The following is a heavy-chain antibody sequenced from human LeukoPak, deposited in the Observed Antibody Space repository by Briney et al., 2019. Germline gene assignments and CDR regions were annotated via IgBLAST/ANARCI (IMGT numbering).Heavy chain of an antibody. CDR1: GFTFSDYY. J-gene: IGHJ4*02. V-gene: IGHV3-11*04. D-gene: IGHD6-13*01. Sequence: GGSLRLSCAASGFTFSDYYMSWIRQAPGKGLEWVSYISSSGSTIYYADSVKGRFTISRDNAKNSLYLQMNSLRAEDTAVYYCASNIAAADTSSPTYHLAACFDYWGQGTLVTVSS. CDR3: ASNIAAADTSSPTYHLAACFDY. CDR2: ISSSGSTI.